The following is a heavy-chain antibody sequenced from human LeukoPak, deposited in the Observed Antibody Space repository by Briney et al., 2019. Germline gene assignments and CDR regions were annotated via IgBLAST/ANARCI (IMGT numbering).Heavy chain of an antibody. V-gene: IGHV3-64*01. CDR3: ARDHYGDYVGWFDP. J-gene: IGHJ5*02. D-gene: IGHD4-17*01. CDR1: GFTFSSYA. Sequence: HSGGSLRLSCAASGFTFSSYAMHWVRQAPGKGLEYVSAISSNGGSTYYANSVKGRFTISRDNSKNTLYIQMGSLRAEDMAVYYCARDHYGDYVGWFDPWGQGTLVTVSS. CDR2: ISSNGGST.